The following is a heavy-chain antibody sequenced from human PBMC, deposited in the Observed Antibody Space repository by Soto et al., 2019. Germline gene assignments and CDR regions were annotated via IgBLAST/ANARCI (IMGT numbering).Heavy chain of an antibody. CDR2: ILYDGSNK. V-gene: IGHV3-30*18. CDR3: AKAGRGIYYYLDV. J-gene: IGHJ2*01. D-gene: IGHD3-16*01. CDR1: GFTFSHSG. Sequence: QVQLVESGGAVVKPGRSLRLSCAASGFTFSHSGMHWVRQAPGKGLEWVAVILYDGSNKFYADSVKGRFTISRDNTKDTLYLQMNSLRPDDTAVYHCAKAGRGIYYYLDVWGRGTLVTVSS.